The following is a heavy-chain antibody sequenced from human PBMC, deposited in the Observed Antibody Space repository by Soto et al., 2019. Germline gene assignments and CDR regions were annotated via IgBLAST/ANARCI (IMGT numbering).Heavy chain of an antibody. V-gene: IGHV3-73*01. Sequence: EVQLVESGGGLVQPGGSLKLSCAASGFTFSGSAMHWVRQASGKGLEWVGRIRSKANNYATAYGASGKGRFTIYRDDSKNTAYLQMNSLKTEDTAVYYCSRQASDFWSGKPQYYMDVGGKGTTVTVSS. CDR2: IRSKANNYAT. J-gene: IGHJ6*03. D-gene: IGHD3-3*01. CDR3: SRQASDFWSGKPQYYMDV. CDR1: GFTFSGSA.